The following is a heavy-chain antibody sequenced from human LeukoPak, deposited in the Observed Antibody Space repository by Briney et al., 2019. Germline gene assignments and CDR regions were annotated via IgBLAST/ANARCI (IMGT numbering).Heavy chain of an antibody. J-gene: IGHJ6*02. CDR3: AKDRGSGSGSYYGMDV. D-gene: IGHD3-10*01. Sequence: GGSPRLSCAASGFTFSSYGMHWVRQAPGKGLEWVAVISYDGSNKYYADSVKGRFTISRDNSKNTLYLQMNSLRAEDTAVYYCAKDRGSGSGSYYGMDVWGQGTTVTVSS. CDR1: GFTFSSYG. CDR2: ISYDGSNK. V-gene: IGHV3-30*18.